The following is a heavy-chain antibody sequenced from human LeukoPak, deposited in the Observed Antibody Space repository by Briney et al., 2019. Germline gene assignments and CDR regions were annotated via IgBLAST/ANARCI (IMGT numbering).Heavy chain of an antibody. CDR2: ISRTGGTT. V-gene: IGHV3-23*01. D-gene: IGHD1-26*01. CDR1: GFTFSSYA. Sequence: GGSLRLSCAASGFTFSSYAMVWVRQAPGKGLEWVSVISRTGGTTYYADSVKGRFTISRDNSKNTLYLQMNSLRGEDTAVYYCAKDPGGSGSYLDSDPWGQGTLVTVSS. CDR3: AKDPGGSGSYLDSDP. J-gene: IGHJ5*02.